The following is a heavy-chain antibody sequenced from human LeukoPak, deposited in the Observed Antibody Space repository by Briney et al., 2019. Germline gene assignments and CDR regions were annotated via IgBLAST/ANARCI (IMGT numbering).Heavy chain of an antibody. CDR1: GGSISSGDYY. J-gene: IGHJ5*02. D-gene: IGHD4-17*01. V-gene: IGHV4-30-4*01. CDR3: AGRTTVNGFDP. CDR2: IYYSGST. Sequence: SETLSLTCTVSGGSISSGDYYWSWIRQPPGKGPEWIGYIYYSGSTYYNPSLKSRVTISVDTSKNQFSLKLSSVTAADTAVYYCAGRTTVNGFDPWGQGTLVTVSS.